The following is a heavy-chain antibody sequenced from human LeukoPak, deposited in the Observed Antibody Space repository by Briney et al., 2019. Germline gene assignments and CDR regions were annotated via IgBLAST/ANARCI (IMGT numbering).Heavy chain of an antibody. CDR3: ARSLGYCSSTSCYNFDY. CDR1: GGTFSSYA. V-gene: IGHV1-69*13. J-gene: IGHJ4*02. CDR2: IIPIFGTA. D-gene: IGHD2-2*02. Sequence: VTVSCKASGGTFSSYAISWVRQAPGQGVEGTGGIIPIFGTATSAQKFQGTVTITTDQSTSTAYMELCSLRSEDTAVYYCARSLGYCSSTSCYNFDYWGQGTLVTVSS.